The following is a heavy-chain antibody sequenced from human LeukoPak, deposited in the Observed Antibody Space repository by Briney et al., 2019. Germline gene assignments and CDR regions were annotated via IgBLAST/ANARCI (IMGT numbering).Heavy chain of an antibody. D-gene: IGHD6-13*01. CDR1: GFTFSSYA. CDR3: AKDPRRYSRTGGYFDY. J-gene: IGHJ4*02. Sequence: GGSLRLPCAASGFTFSSYAMHWVRQAPGKGLEWVADISYDGSNKYYADSVKGRFTISRDNSKNTLYLQMISLRTEDTAVYYCAKDPRRYSRTGGYFDYWGQGTLVTVSS. CDR2: ISYDGSNK. V-gene: IGHV3-30*04.